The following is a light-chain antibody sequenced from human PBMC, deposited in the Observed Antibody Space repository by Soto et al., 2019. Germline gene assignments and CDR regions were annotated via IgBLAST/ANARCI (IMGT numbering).Light chain of an antibody. CDR2: GNN. CDR1: SSNIGTGYD. V-gene: IGLV1-40*01. CDR3: QSYDSGLSVWV. J-gene: IGLJ3*02. Sequence: QSVLTQPPSVSGAPGQRVTISCTGSSSNIGTGYDVHWYQQLPGTAPKLLIYGNNNRPSGVPDRFSGSKSGSSASLAITGLQAEDEADYYCQSYDSGLSVWVFGGGTKLTVL.